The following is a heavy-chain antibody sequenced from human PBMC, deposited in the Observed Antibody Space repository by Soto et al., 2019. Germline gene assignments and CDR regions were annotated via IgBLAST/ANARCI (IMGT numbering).Heavy chain of an antibody. D-gene: IGHD3-22*01. J-gene: IGHJ3*02. CDR3: ARYYYDSSGYPDAFDI. Sequence: QVQLVESGGGVVQPGRSLRLSCAASGFTFSSYGMHWVRQAPGKGLEWVAVIWYDGSNKYYADSVKGRFTISRDNSKNTLYLQMNSVRAEDTAVYYCARYYYDSSGYPDAFDIWGQGTMVTVSS. CDR2: IWYDGSNK. V-gene: IGHV3-33*01. CDR1: GFTFSSYG.